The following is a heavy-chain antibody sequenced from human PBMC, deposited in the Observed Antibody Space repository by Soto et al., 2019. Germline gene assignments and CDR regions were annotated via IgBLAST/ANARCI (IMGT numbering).Heavy chain of an antibody. Sequence: QVQLVQSAPELQRPGDSVKVSCKTSGYTFTSYPYSWVRQAPGQGLEWMGWVNSYDGTTKVAQQFRDRITLTADKSAATVFMEQRRLSSDDTAVYYCAREYYGTTTWIDYWGQGTLVAVSS. J-gene: IGHJ4*02. CDR3: AREYYGTTTWIDY. V-gene: IGHV1-18*04. D-gene: IGHD1-7*01. CDR2: VNSYDGTT. CDR1: GYTFTSYP.